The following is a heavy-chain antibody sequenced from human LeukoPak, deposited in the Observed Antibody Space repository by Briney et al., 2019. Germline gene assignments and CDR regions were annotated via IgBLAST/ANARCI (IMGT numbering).Heavy chain of an antibody. D-gene: IGHD3-3*01. Sequence: PGGSLRLSCAASGFTFSNAWMNWVRQAPGKGLEWVANIKLDGSEKNYVDSVKGRFTISRDNTKNSLYLQMNSLRAEDTAVFYCARDQYDTWSRRGNFDSWGQGTLVIVSS. CDR1: GFTFSNAW. V-gene: IGHV3-7*03. CDR2: IKLDGSEK. CDR3: ARDQYDTWSRRGNFDS. J-gene: IGHJ4*02.